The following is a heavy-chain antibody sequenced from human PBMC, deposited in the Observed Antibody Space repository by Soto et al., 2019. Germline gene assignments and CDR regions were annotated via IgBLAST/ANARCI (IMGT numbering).Heavy chain of an antibody. CDR1: GYTFTNYG. CDR2: ISADSGDT. CDR3: ARDPRMDQSTGHYILQDGFDP. V-gene: IGHV1-18*01. D-gene: IGHD3-22*01. Sequence: QVQLVQSGAEVKKPGASVKVSCKASGYTFTNYGITWVRQAPGQVLAWMGWISADSGDTHYTEKVQGRVTMTTDTSTARAYMELRSRTSDDTAGYYCARDPRMDQSTGHYILQDGFDPWVQGTRVTVSS. J-gene: IGHJ5*02.